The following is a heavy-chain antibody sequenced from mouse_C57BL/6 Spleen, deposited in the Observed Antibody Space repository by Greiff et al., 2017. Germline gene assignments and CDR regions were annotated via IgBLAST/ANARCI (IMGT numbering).Heavy chain of an antibody. V-gene: IGHV1-63*01. Sequence: VQLVESGAELVRPGTSVKMSCKASGYTFTNYWIGWAKQRPGHGLEWIGDIYPGGGYTNYNEKFKGKATLTADKSSSTAYMQFSSLTSEDSAIYYCTRGNPYAMGYWGHGTSVTVAT. J-gene: IGHJ4*01. D-gene: IGHD2-1*01. CDR2: IYPGGGYT. CDR3: TRGNPYAMGY. CDR1: GYTFTNYW.